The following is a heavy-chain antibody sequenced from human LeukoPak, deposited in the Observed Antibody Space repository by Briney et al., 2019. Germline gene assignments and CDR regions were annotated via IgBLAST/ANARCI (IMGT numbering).Heavy chain of an antibody. Sequence: SETLSLTCTVSGGSFSSYYWSWIRQPPGKRLEWIGYIYFSGTTNYNPSLKSRVTISVDTSKNQFSLRLSSVTAADTAVYYCARHGPLYDIWSAQFYFDYWGQGTLVTVSS. CDR2: IYFSGTT. CDR3: ARHGPLYDIWSAQFYFDY. J-gene: IGHJ4*02. V-gene: IGHV4-59*08. D-gene: IGHD3-3*01. CDR1: GGSFSSYY.